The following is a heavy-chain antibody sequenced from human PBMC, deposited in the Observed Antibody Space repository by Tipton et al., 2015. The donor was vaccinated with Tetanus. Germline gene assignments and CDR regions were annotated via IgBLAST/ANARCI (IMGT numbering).Heavy chain of an antibody. D-gene: IGHD1-1*01. CDR3: ARDIDVPGTTLYFDY. J-gene: IGHJ4*02. V-gene: IGHV3-11*01. CDR2: ISGSDTTI. Sequence: GSLRLSCAASGFTFSSYAMSWIRQAPGKGLEWLSYISGSDTTIQYADSVKGRFTVSRDNTKNSLYLQMNSLRAEDTAVYYCARDIDVPGTTLYFDYWGQGTLVTVSS. CDR1: GFTFSSYA.